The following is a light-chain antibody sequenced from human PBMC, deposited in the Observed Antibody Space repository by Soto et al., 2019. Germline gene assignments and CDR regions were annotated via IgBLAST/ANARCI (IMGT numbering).Light chain of an antibody. CDR3: VLYLGSAIWV. V-gene: IGLV8-61*01. CDR1: SAPVSAANY. J-gene: IGLJ3*02. CDR2: NTN. Sequence: QTVVTQEPSFSVSPGGPLPLPFALTSAPVSAANYPSWFQQTPGQAPRTLIYNTNIRSSGVPDRFSGSILGNKAALTIAGAQADDESNFYCVLYLGSAIWVFGGGTKLTVL.